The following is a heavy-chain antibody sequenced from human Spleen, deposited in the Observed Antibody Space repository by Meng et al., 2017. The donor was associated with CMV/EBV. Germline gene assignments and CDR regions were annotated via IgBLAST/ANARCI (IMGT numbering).Heavy chain of an antibody. CDR2: IYYNGNT. CDR1: SLRRCHYY. D-gene: IGHD2-2*01. V-gene: IGHV4-30-4*08. CDR3: ARGLVISAASYNWFDS. Sequence: SLRRCHYYWSYVRQPPGNGLEWIGYIYYNGNTFYNPSLKSRVNMSIDTSKNQFSLRLSSVIAADTAMYYCARGLVISAASYNWFDSWGRGSLVTVSS. J-gene: IGHJ5*01.